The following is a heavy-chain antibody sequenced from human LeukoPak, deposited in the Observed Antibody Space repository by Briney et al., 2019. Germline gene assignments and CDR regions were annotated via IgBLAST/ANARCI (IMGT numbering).Heavy chain of an antibody. CDR3: VRQRGASGTINHFDP. J-gene: IGHJ5*02. CDR2: IYPDDSDT. CDR1: GYSFTTYW. D-gene: IGHD3-10*01. V-gene: IGHV5-51*01. Sequence: GESLKISCKTSGYSFTTYWIGWVRQMPGPGLEWVGAIYPDDSDTRYSPSFQGQVVISADGSIRTAYLQWNTLKTSDTAMYYCVRQRGASGTINHFDPWGQGTLVTVSS.